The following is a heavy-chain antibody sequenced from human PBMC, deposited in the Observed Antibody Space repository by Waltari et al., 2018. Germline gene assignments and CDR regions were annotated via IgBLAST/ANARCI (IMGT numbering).Heavy chain of an antibody. Sequence: EVQLVESGGGLVQPGGSLRLSCAASGFTLSSYSMNWVRQAPGKGLEWVSYISSSNSAMYYADSVKGRFTISRDSAKNSLYLQMNSLQAEDTAVYYCARQVMGRCADYWGQGTLVTVSS. CDR1: GFTLSSYS. CDR2: ISSSNSAM. CDR3: ARQVMGRCADY. V-gene: IGHV3-48*01. J-gene: IGHJ4*02. D-gene: IGHD3-10*01.